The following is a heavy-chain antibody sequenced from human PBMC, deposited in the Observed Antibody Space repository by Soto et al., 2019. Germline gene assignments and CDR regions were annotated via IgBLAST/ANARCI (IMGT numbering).Heavy chain of an antibody. CDR2: IVVGSGNT. CDR1: GFTFTSSA. CDR3: AAPVGGLAEYYSYCYGIDV. J-gene: IGHJ6*02. Sequence: SVKVSCKASGFTFTSSAVQWVRQARGQRLEWIGWIVVGSGNTNYAQKFQERVTITRDMSTSTAYMELSSLRSEDTAVYYCAAPVGGLAEYYSYCYGIDVCAQRTTVTVSS. D-gene: IGHD3-9*01. V-gene: IGHV1-58*01.